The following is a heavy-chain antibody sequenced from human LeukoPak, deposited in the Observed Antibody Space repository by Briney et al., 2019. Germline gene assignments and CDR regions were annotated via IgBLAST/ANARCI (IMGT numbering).Heavy chain of an antibody. D-gene: IGHD5-18*01. Sequence: SETLSLTCAVSGASISSGGYSWRWIRQPPGRGLELIGYIYHSGSTYYNPSLKSRVTISVDRSKNQFSLKLSSVTAADTAVYYCARDSYGGGIWGQGTMVTVSS. CDR2: IYHSGST. V-gene: IGHV4-30-2*01. CDR3: ARDSYGGGI. J-gene: IGHJ3*02. CDR1: GASISSGGYS.